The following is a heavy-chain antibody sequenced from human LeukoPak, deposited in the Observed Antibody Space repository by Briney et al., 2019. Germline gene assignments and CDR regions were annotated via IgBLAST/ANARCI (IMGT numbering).Heavy chain of an antibody. V-gene: IGHV5-51*01. D-gene: IGHD3-22*01. CDR1: GYSFTSYW. Sequence: GESLKISCKGSGYSFTSYWIGWVRQMPGKGLEWMGIIYPSDSDTRYSPSFQGQVTISADKSISTAYLQWSTLRASDTAIYYCARHSYDSSDFHYMDVWGKGTTVTISS. CDR3: ARHSYDSSDFHYMDV. CDR2: IYPSDSDT. J-gene: IGHJ6*03.